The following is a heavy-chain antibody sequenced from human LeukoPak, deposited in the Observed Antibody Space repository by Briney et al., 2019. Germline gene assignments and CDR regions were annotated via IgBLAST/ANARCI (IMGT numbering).Heavy chain of an antibody. CDR2: IYPGDSDT. D-gene: IGHD6-13*01. V-gene: IGHV5-51*01. CDR3: IRTRGYSGTWYGFDY. CDR1: GYSFTNYW. J-gene: IGHJ4*02. Sequence: GESLKISCKGSGYSFTNYWIGWVRQMPGKSLEWMAIIYPGDSDTKYSPSFHGQVTISADKSIHTAYLQWSSLKASDTAMYYCIRTRGYSGTWYGFDYWGQGTLVTVSS.